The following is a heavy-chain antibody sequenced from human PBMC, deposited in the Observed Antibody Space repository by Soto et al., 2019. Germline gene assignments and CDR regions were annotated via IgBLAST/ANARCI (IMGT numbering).Heavy chain of an antibody. V-gene: IGHV1-69*01. D-gene: IGHD1-26*01. J-gene: IGHJ6*02. Sequence: QVQLVQSGAEVKKPGSSVKVSCKASGGTFSSYAISWVRQAPGQGLEWMGGIIPIFGTANYAQKFQGRVTITADESTSTAYMELSSLRSEDTAVYYCASTSGSYWSGAKYYYYGMDVWGQGTTVTVSS. CDR1: GGTFSSYA. CDR2: IIPIFGTA. CDR3: ASTSGSYWSGAKYYYYGMDV.